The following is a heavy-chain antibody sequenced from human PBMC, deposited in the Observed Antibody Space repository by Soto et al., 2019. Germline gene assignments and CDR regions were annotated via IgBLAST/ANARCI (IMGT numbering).Heavy chain of an antibody. CDR1: GYSFTSYW. J-gene: IGHJ4*02. CDR2: IYPGDSDT. D-gene: IGHD6-19*01. V-gene: IGHV5-51*01. Sequence: GESLKISCKGSGYSFTSYWIGWVRQMPGKGLEGMGIIYPGDSDTRYSPSFQGQVTISADKSISTAYLQWSSLKAADTAMYYCARPLKVTGSGWYGDSDYWGQGTLVTVSS. CDR3: ARPLKVTGSGWYGDSDY.